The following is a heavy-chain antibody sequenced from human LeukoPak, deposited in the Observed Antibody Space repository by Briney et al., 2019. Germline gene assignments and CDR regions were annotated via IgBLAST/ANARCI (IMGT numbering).Heavy chain of an antibody. D-gene: IGHD1-1*01. CDR2: ISGSGGST. V-gene: IGHV3-23*01. CDR3: AKRTGTTSYYFDY. Sequence: GGSLRLSCAASGFTFSGYAMSWVRQAPGKGLEWVSGISGSGGSTYYADSVKGRFTISRDNSKNTLYLQTNSLRAEDTAVYYCAKRTGTTSYYFDYWGQGTLVTVSS. J-gene: IGHJ4*02. CDR1: GFTFSGYA.